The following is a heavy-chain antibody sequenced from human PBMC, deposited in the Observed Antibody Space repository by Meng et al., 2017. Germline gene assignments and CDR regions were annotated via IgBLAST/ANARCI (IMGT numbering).Heavy chain of an antibody. CDR2: ISSSGSTI. J-gene: IGHJ4*02. D-gene: IGHD2-21*01. CDR1: GFIFRDYY. CDR3: ARAIAKNFLDGTFDY. V-gene: IGHV3-11*04. Sequence: GESLKIPCAASGFIFRDYYMSWIRQAPGEGLEWVSYISSSGSTIYYADSVKGRFTISRDNAKNSLYLQMNNLGAEDTAVYYCARAIAKNFLDGTFDYWGQGTLVTVSS.